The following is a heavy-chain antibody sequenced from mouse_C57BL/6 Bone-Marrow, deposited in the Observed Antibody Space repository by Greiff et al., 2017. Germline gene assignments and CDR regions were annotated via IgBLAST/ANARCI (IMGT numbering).Heavy chain of an antibody. CDR1: GFTFSDYG. CDR2: ISSGSSTI. V-gene: IGHV5-17*01. CDR3: AITTVPYWYFDV. D-gene: IGHD1-1*01. Sequence: EVQLVESGGGLVKPGGSLKLSCAASGFTFSDYGMHWVRQAPEKGLEWVAYISSGSSTIYYADTVKGQFTISRDNAKNTLFLQMTRLRSEDTAMYYCAITTVPYWYFDVWGTGTTVTVSS. J-gene: IGHJ1*03.